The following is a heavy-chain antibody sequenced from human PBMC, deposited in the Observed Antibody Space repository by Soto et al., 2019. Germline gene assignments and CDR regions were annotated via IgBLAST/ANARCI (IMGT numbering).Heavy chain of an antibody. CDR2: IFSSGST. Sequence: SETLSLTCAVYGASISSYYWSWIRQPPGKGLEWIGSIFSSGSTRYNPSLKSRVTISLDTSKNQFSLKLSTVTAADTAVYYCASHSCTSTNCYNWFDPWGQGTLVTVSS. J-gene: IGHJ5*02. CDR3: ASHSCTSTNCYNWFDP. CDR1: GASISSYY. V-gene: IGHV4-59*01. D-gene: IGHD2-2*01.